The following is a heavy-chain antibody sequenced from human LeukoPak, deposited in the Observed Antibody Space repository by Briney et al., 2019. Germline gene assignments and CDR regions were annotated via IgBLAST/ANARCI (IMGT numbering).Heavy chain of an antibody. CDR3: ARNGQLVQIDY. J-gene: IGHJ4*02. V-gene: IGHV4-34*01. D-gene: IGHD6-13*01. CDR1: GGSFSGYY. Sequence: SETLSLTCAVYGGSFSGYYWSWIRQPPGKGLEWIGEINHSGSTNYNPSLKSRVTISVDTSKNQFSLKLSSVTAADTAVYYCARNGQLVQIDYWGQGTLVTVSS. CDR2: INHSGST.